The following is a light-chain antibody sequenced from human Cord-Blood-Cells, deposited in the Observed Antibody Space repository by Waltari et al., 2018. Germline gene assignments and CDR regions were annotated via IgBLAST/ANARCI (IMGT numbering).Light chain of an antibody. Sequence: DIQMTQSPSTLSASVGDRVTITGRASQSISGWLAWYQQKPGKAPKLLIYKASSLESGVPSRFSGSGSGTEFTLTISSLQPDDFATYYCQQYNSYPYTFGQGTKLEIK. J-gene: IGKJ2*01. V-gene: IGKV1-5*03. CDR1: QSISGW. CDR2: KAS. CDR3: QQYNSYPYT.